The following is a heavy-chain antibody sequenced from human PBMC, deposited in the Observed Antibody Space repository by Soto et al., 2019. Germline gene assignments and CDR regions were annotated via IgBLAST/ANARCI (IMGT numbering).Heavy chain of an antibody. J-gene: IGHJ4*02. CDR2: IYDSGTT. Sequence: XETLCLTCTVSGGSIAGYDWSWIRLPPGKGLEWIGYIYDSGTTTYNAALKSRVSISAETSKNQFSLNLRSVTAADTAIYYCARRNYGEEGYFFDFWGQGVLVTVSS. CDR3: ARRNYGEEGYFFDF. V-gene: IGHV4-4*09. CDR1: GGSIAGYD. D-gene: IGHD4-17*01.